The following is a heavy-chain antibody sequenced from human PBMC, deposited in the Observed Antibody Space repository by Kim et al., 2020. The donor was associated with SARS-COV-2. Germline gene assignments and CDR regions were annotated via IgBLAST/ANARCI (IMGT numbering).Heavy chain of an antibody. CDR1: GGSINNFC. CDR2: ICYTGNT. CDR3: ARQGYSDWTKYYYGMDV. J-gene: IGHJ6*02. V-gene: IGHV4-59*13. Sequence: SETLSLTCTVSGGSINNFCWNWIRQPPGKGLEWIGCICYTGNTNYTPSLQSRVAISLDTSKAQFSLKVGSVTAADTAVYFCARQGYSDWTKYYYGMDVWGQGTTVTASS. D-gene: IGHD4-17*01.